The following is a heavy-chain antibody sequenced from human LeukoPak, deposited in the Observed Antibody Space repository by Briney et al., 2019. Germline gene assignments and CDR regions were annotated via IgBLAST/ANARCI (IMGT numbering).Heavy chain of an antibody. CDR2: ISTMSTTK. J-gene: IGHJ4*02. CDR1: GFTFNSST. Sequence: GGSLRLSCAAAGFTFNSSTMNWVRQTPGKGLEWVSYISTMSTTKYYADSVKGRFTISRDNAKNSLYLQMNSLRDEDTAMYYCARDAGYSSAWFQEGDYWGQGTLVTVSS. D-gene: IGHD6-19*01. V-gene: IGHV3-48*02. CDR3: ARDAGYSSAWFQEGDY.